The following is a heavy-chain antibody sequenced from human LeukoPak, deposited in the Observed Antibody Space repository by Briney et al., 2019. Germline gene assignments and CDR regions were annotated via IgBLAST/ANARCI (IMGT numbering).Heavy chain of an antibody. CDR3: ARSMVRGFDGLLYGMDV. CDR1: GGSISRYY. CDR2: IYYSGST. J-gene: IGHJ6*02. V-gene: IGHV4-59*01. D-gene: IGHD3-10*01. Sequence: SETLSLTCTVSGGSISRYYWSWIRQPPGKGLEWVGDIYYSGSTNYNLSLKSRVTISVDTSKNKFSLQLSSVTAADTAVYYCARSMVRGFDGLLYGMDVWGQGTTVTVSS.